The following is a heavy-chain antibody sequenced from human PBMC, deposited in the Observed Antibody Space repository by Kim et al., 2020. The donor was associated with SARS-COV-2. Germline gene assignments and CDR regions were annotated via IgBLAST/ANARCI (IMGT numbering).Heavy chain of an antibody. Sequence: TINAASSVKGRFTISKDNDSVYLQMNSLRAEDTAVYYCARGGRWLQTSFAYWGQGTLVTVSS. CDR2: TI. D-gene: IGHD5-12*01. V-gene: IGHV3-48*03. CDR3: ARGGRWLQTSFAY. J-gene: IGHJ4*02.